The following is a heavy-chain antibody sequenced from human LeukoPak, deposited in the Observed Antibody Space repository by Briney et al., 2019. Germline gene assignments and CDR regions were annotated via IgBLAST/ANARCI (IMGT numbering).Heavy chain of an antibody. Sequence: GRSLTLSCAASGFTFKNYAMHWVRLAPGKGLDWVAVISSDGSEKYYADSVQGRFTVSRDNSKSTLYLQMNSLTAEDTAMYYCAKGLRSESYYNTFDYWGQGTLVTVSS. CDR1: GFTFKNYA. CDR3: AKGLRSESYYNTFDY. CDR2: ISSDGSEK. D-gene: IGHD3-10*01. J-gene: IGHJ4*02. V-gene: IGHV3-30*18.